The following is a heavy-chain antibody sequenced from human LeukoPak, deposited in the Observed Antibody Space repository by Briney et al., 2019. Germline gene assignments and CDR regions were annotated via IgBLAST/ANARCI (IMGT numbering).Heavy chain of an antibody. J-gene: IGHJ4*02. Sequence: GGSLRLSCAASGFSFSDYWMSWVRQAPGKGLEWVANIKPDGSQIYYVASVKGRFTISRDNAKGSLYLQMNRLRAEDTAVYYCARDAIVTDFWGQGTLVTVSS. D-gene: IGHD1-26*01. V-gene: IGHV3-7*01. CDR3: ARDAIVTDF. CDR2: IKPDGSQI. CDR1: GFSFSDYW.